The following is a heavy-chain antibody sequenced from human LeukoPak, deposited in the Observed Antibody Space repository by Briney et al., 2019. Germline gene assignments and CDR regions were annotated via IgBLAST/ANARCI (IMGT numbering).Heavy chain of an antibody. CDR3: ARDGYETYYYGSGSYSNWFDP. V-gene: IGHV1-69*04. CDR1: GGTFSSYT. CDR2: IIPILGIA. J-gene: IGHJ5*02. Sequence: SAKVSCKASGGTFSSYTISWVRQAPGQGLEWMGRIIPILGIANYAQKFQGRVTITADKSTSTAYMELSSLRSEDTAVYYCARDGYETYYYGSGSYSNWFDPWGQGTLVTVSS. D-gene: IGHD3-10*01.